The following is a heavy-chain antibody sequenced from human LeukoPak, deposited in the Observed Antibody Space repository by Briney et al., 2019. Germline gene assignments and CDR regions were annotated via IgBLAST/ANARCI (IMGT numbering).Heavy chain of an antibody. D-gene: IGHD3-10*01. Sequence: EASVKVSCKASGYTFNGYYIHWVRQAPGQGLEWMGWINPNSGGTNYAQKFQGRVTMTRDTSITTAYMELTSLRSDDTAVYYCARDLFYSVSGTYYNVGRVFNYWGQGTLVTVSS. CDR3: ARDLFYSVSGTYYNVGRVFNY. CDR1: GYTFNGYY. CDR2: INPNSGGT. V-gene: IGHV1-2*02. J-gene: IGHJ4*02.